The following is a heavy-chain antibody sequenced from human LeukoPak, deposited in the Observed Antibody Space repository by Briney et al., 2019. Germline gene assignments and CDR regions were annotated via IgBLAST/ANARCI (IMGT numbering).Heavy chain of an antibody. CDR3: ASAAAGATWRYYYYYYMDV. D-gene: IGHD6-13*01. CDR1: GGTFSSYA. Sequence: GASVKVSCKASGGTFSSYAISWVRQAPGQGLEWMGGIIPIFGTANYAQKFQGRVTITADKSTSTAYMELSSLRSEDTAVYYCASAAAGATWRYYYYYYMDVWGKGTTVTVSS. J-gene: IGHJ6*03. V-gene: IGHV1-69*06. CDR2: IIPIFGTA.